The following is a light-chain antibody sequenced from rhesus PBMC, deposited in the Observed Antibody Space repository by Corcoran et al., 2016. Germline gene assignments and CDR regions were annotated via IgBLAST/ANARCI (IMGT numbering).Light chain of an antibody. CDR2: KAS. V-gene: IGKV1-22*01. CDR1: QGISSW. CDR3: QQYSSRPFT. Sequence: DIQMTQSPSSLSASVGDTVTITCRASQGISSWFAWYQQKPGKAPKLLIYKASNLQSGLPSRFSGSGSGTDFTLTISSLQSEDFATYYCQQYSSRPFTFGPGTKLDIK. J-gene: IGKJ3*01.